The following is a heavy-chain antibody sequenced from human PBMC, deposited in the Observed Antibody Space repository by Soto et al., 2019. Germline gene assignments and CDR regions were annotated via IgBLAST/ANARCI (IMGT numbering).Heavy chain of an antibody. CDR2: ISAGGGDT. J-gene: IGHJ5*02. CDR3: ARGGGSTGWYANWFDT. Sequence: EAQLLESGGGLVQPGGSLRLSCAASEFTFSSYAMSWVRQAPRKGLEWVSGISAGGGDTNYADSVRGRFTISRDNSKNTLYLQMNSLRDEDTALYYCARGGGSTGWYANWFDTWGQGTLVTVSS. CDR1: EFTFSSYA. D-gene: IGHD6-19*01. V-gene: IGHV3-23*01.